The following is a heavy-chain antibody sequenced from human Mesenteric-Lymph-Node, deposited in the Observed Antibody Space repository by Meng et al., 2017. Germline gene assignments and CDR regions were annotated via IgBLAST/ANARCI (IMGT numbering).Heavy chain of an antibody. V-gene: IGHV3/OR16-13*01. CDR1: GFTFSSYW. D-gene: IGHD5-12*01. CDR2: INSDGSST. J-gene: IGHJ4*02. CDR3: AKVVALQGIPDY. Sequence: EVQVVESGGGLVQPVGSLRLSCAASGFTFSSYWMHWFRQAPGKGLVWVSRINSDGSSTSYADSMKGQFTISRDNAKNTLYLQMNSLRAEDTAVYYCAKVVALQGIPDYWGQGTLVTVSS.